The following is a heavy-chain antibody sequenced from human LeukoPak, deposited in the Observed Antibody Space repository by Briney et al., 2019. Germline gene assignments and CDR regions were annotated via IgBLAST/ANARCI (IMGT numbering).Heavy chain of an antibody. CDR3: ARDRDCSGGSCYSFATRYGMDV. D-gene: IGHD2-15*01. J-gene: IGHJ6*02. Sequence: ASVKLSCKASGGTFSSYAISWVRQAPGQGLEWMGGIIPIFGTANYAQKFQGRVTITADESTSTAYMELSSLRSEDTAVYYCARDRDCSGGSCYSFATRYGMDVWGQGTTVTVSS. CDR2: IIPIFGTA. CDR1: GGTFSSYA. V-gene: IGHV1-69*13.